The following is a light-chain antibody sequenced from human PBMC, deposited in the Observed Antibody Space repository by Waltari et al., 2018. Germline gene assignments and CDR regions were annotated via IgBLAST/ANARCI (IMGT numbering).Light chain of an antibody. CDR3: QHYVRLPAT. CDR1: QSVSRT. J-gene: IGKJ1*01. CDR2: GAA. Sequence: EIVLTQSPGTLSLSPGERATLSCRASQSVSRTLAWYQRKPGQAPKLLIYGAAIRATGIPDRLTGSGSGTDFSLTISSLEPEDFAIYFCQHYVRLPATFGQGTKVEIK. V-gene: IGKV3-20*01.